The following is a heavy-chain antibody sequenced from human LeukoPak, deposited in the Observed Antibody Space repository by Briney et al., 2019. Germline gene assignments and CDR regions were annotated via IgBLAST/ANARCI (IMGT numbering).Heavy chain of an antibody. CDR3: ARETGSGLFILP. CDR2: IYYSGST. Sequence: SETLSLTCTVSGGSISSYYWSWIRQPPGKGLEWIGYIYYSGSTNYNPSLKSRVTISVDTSKNQFSLKLSSVTAADTAVYYCARETGSGLFILPGGQGTLVTVSS. V-gene: IGHV4-59*12. J-gene: IGHJ4*02. D-gene: IGHD3/OR15-3a*01. CDR1: GGSISSYY.